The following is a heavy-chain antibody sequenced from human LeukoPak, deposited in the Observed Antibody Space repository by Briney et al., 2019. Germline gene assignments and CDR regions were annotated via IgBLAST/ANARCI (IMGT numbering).Heavy chain of an antibody. Sequence: SVKVSCKASGGTFSSYAISWVRQAPGQGLEWIGGIIPIFGTANYAQKFQGRVTITTDESTSTAYMELSSLRSEDTAVYYCARDQYSSSSPWFSFGYWGQGTLVTVSS. CDR3: ARDQYSSSSPWFSFGY. V-gene: IGHV1-69*05. J-gene: IGHJ4*02. CDR2: IIPIFGTA. CDR1: GGTFSSYA. D-gene: IGHD6-6*01.